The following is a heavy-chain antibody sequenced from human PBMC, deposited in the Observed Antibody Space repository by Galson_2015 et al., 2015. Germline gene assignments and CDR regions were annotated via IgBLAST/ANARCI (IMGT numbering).Heavy chain of an antibody. D-gene: IGHD3-22*01. CDR3: ARVAYYYDCSGYYFAPDAFDI. Sequence: SVKVSCKASGYTFTGYYMHWVRQAPGQGLEWMGWINPNSGGTNYAQKFQGWVTMTRDTSISTAYMELRSLRSDDTAVYYCARVAYYYDCSGYYFAPDAFDIWGQGTMVTVSS. CDR2: INPNSGGT. V-gene: IGHV1-2*04. CDR1: GYTFTGYY. J-gene: IGHJ3*02.